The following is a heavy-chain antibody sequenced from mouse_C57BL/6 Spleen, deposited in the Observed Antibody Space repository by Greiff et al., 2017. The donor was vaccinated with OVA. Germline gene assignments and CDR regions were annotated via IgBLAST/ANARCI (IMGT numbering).Heavy chain of an antibody. CDR3: ARRPILLRYWYFDV. Sequence: EVMLVESGGGLVKPGGSLKLSCAASGFTFSSYAMSWVRQTPEKRLEWVATISDGGSYTYYPDNVKGRFTISRVNAKNNLYLQMSHLKSEDTAMYYCARRPILLRYWYFDVWGTGTTVTVSS. V-gene: IGHV5-4*03. CDR1: GFTFSSYA. D-gene: IGHD1-1*01. CDR2: ISDGGSYT. J-gene: IGHJ1*03.